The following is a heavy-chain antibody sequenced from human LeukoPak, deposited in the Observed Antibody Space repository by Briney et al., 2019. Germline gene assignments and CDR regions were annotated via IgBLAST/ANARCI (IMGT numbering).Heavy chain of an antibody. J-gene: IGHJ6*04. V-gene: IGHV3-48*01. D-gene: IGHD3-10*01. CDR2: IISSSSTI. Sequence: GGSLRLSCAASGFTFSSHSMNWVRQAPGKGLEWVSYIISSSSTIYYADSVKGRFTISRDNAKNSLYLRMNSLRADDTAVYYCARAVGHGSGSPRMDVWGKGTTVTVSS. CDR1: GFTFSSHS. CDR3: ARAVGHGSGSPRMDV.